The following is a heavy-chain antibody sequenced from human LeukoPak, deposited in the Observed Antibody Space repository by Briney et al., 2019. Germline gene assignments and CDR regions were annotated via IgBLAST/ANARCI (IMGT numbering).Heavy chain of an antibody. D-gene: IGHD2-2*01. CDR3: ARQRCSSTSCSFDP. V-gene: IGHV4-59*08. Sequence: SETLSLICSLSGGSITNHYWTWLRQPPGKGLECIGYIYSTETTNYNPSLKGRVTISVDTSKNQFSLKLSSVTAADTAVYYCARQRCSSTSCSFDPWGQGTLVTVSS. J-gene: IGHJ5*02. CDR1: GGSITNHY. CDR2: IYSTETT.